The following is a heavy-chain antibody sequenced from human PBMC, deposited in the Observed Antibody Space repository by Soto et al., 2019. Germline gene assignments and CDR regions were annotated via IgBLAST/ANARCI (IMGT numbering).Heavy chain of an antibody. Sequence: QVQLLQSGAEVKKPGASVKVSCEASGYTFTSFAISWVRQAPGQGLEWLGWISPYNGTADYAQKFQGRVTMTTDTSTSTDYMELWSLKSDDTAVYFCARVGQARGEKMVQLIYADYDYYSLDVWVKGATVTVSS. CDR1: GYTFTSFA. CDR2: ISPYNGTA. V-gene: IGHV1-18*01. D-gene: IGHD1-1*01. J-gene: IGHJ6*03. CDR3: ARVGQARGEKMVQLIYADYDYYSLDV.